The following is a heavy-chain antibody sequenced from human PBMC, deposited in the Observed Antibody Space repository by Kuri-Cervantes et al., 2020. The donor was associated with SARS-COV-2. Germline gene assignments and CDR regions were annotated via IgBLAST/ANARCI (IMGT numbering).Heavy chain of an antibody. J-gene: IGHJ6*02. Sequence: SETLSLTCAVYGGSFSGYYWSWIRQPPGKGLEWIGEINHSGSTNYNPSLKSRVTISVDKSKNQFSLKLSSVTAADTAVYYCARDKFPGRYYYGMDVWGQGTTVTVAS. D-gene: IGHD3-10*01. CDR3: ARDKFPGRYYYGMDV. CDR1: GGSFSGYY. CDR2: INHSGST. V-gene: IGHV4-34*01.